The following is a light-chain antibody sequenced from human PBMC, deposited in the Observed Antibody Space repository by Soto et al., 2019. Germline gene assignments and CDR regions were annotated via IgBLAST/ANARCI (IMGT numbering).Light chain of an antibody. CDR1: QSVSNNY. CDR2: GAS. V-gene: IGKV3-20*01. Sequence: EIVLTQSPAALSLSPGERATLSCRASQSVSNNYLAWYQQKPGQAPWLLIFGASIRATGLPDRFSGSGSGTDFTLTISRLEPEDFAVYYCQQYGSSPGTFGQGTKVDIK. J-gene: IGKJ1*01. CDR3: QQYGSSPGT.